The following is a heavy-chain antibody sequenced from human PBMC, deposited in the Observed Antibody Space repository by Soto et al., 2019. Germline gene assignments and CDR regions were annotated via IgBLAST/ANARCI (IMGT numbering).Heavy chain of an antibody. CDR3: ARTIGEVGGFDP. CDR2: IYYSGST. Sequence: NPAETLSPPCHVSGCSTSSGRYYWSWIRQHPGKGLEWIGYIYYSGSTYYNQSLKSQVTISVDTSKNQFSLKLSSVTAAFTAVYYCARTIGEVGGFDPWGQGTLVTVAS. D-gene: IGHD3-16*01. CDR1: GCSTSSGRYY. J-gene: IGHJ5*02. V-gene: IGHV4-31*01.